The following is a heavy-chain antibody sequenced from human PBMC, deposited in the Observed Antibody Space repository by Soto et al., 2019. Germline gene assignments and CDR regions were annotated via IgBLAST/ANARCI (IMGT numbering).Heavy chain of an antibody. CDR2: IYYSGIT. CDR3: ARVLSTSSYAH. D-gene: IGHD6-6*01. Sequence: QVQLQESGPGLVKPSQTLSLTCTVSGGSISIGGYYWSWIRQHPGKGLEWIGYIYYSGITHYSPSLKSRITLLVDTSKNQFSLKLSSVTAADTAVYYCARVLSTSSYAHWGQGTLVSVSS. J-gene: IGHJ4*02. CDR1: GGSISIGGYY. V-gene: IGHV4-31*03.